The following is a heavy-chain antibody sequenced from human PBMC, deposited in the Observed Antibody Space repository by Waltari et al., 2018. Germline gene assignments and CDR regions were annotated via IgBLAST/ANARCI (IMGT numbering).Heavy chain of an antibody. V-gene: IGHV3-30*18. CDR2: IAYDGSNK. CDR3: AKVVWMVYAPRLSAQTGLTDY. Sequence: SSYGMHWVRQAPGKGLAWVAVIAYDGSNKYYADSVKGRFTISRDNSKNTLYLQMNSLRAEDTAVYYCAKVVWMVYAPRLSAQTGLTDYWGQGTLVTVSS. D-gene: IGHD2-8*01. J-gene: IGHJ4*02. CDR1: SSYG.